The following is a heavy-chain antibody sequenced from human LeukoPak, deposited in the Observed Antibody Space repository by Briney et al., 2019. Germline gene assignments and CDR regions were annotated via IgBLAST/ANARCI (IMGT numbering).Heavy chain of an antibody. CDR2: ISESGSGT. CDR1: GFTFTSYA. Sequence: GGSLRLSCAASGFTFTSYAMNWVRQAPGKGLEWVSAISESGSGTYYADSVKGRFTISRDNSKDTLSLQMNSLRAEDTAVYYCAKDIAQGYTFGSIEQDYWGQGTLVTVSS. D-gene: IGHD5-18*01. J-gene: IGHJ4*02. CDR3: AKDIAQGYTFGSIEQDY. V-gene: IGHV3-23*01.